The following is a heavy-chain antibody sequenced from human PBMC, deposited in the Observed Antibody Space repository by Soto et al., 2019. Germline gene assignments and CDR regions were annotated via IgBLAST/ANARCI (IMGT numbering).Heavy chain of an antibody. V-gene: IGHV4-31*03. CDR2: IYYSGST. CDR1: GGSISSGGYS. J-gene: IGHJ3*02. Sequence: SETLSLTCTVSGGSISSGGYSWSWIRQHPGKGLEWIGYIYYSGSTYYNPSLKSRVTISVDTSKNQFSLKLSSVTAADTAVYYCARDQYSGYDRGAFDIWGQGTMVTVSS. D-gene: IGHD5-12*01. CDR3: ARDQYSGYDRGAFDI.